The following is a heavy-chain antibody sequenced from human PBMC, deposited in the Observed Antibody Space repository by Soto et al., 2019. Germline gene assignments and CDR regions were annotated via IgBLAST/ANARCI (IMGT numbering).Heavy chain of an antibody. CDR3: ARRGSVYYYYYGMDV. V-gene: IGHV1-2*02. CDR1: GYTFTGYY. CDR2: INPNSGGT. D-gene: IGHD3-10*01. Sequence: ASVKVSCKASGYTFTGYYMHWLRQAPGQGLEWMGWINPNSGGTNYAQKFQGRVTMTRDTSISTAYMELSRLRSDDTAVYYCARRGSVYYYYYGMDVWGQGTTVTVSS. J-gene: IGHJ6*02.